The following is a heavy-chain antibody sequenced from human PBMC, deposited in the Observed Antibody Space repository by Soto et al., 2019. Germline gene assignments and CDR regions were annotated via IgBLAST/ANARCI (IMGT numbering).Heavy chain of an antibody. Sequence: GASVKVSCKASGGTFSSYAISWVRQAPGQGLEWMGGIIPIFGTANYAQKFQGRVTITADKSTSTVYMELSSLRSEDTAVYYCARLSVGAGFHFDYWGQGTLVTVSS. CDR2: IIPIFGTA. V-gene: IGHV1-69*06. D-gene: IGHD3-10*01. J-gene: IGHJ4*02. CDR3: ARLSVGAGFHFDY. CDR1: GGTFSSYA.